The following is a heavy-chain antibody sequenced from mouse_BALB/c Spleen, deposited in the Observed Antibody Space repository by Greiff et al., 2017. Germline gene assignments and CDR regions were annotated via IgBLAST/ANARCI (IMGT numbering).Heavy chain of an antibody. CDR1: GFSLTSYD. V-gene: IGHV2-9-2*01. D-gene: IGHD1-1*01. J-gene: IGHJ1*01. Sequence: VQLQQSGPGLVAPSQSLSITCTVSGFSLTSYDISWIRQPPGKGLEWLGVIWTGGGTNYNSAFMSRLSISKDNSKSQVFLKMNSLQTDDTAIYYCVRSTVVARDWYFDVWGAGTTVTVSS. CDR2: IWTGGGT. CDR3: VRSTVVARDWYFDV.